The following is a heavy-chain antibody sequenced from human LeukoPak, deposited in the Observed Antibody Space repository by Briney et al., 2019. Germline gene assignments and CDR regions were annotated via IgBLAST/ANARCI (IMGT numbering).Heavy chain of an antibody. CDR2: IYYSGST. J-gene: IGHJ3*02. V-gene: IGHV4-59*01. CDR1: GGAITNYY. Sequence: SETLSLTCGVSGGAITNYYWNWIRQAPGKGLEWLGYIYYSGSTYYNPSLKSRVTISVDTSKNQFSLKLSSVTAADTAVYYCARQGYSSSWGAFDIWGQGTMVTVSS. D-gene: IGHD6-13*01. CDR3: ARQGYSSSWGAFDI.